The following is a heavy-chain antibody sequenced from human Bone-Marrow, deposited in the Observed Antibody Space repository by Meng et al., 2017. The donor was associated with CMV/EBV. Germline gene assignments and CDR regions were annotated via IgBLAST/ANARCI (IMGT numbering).Heavy chain of an antibody. Sequence: GGSLRLSCAASGFTFDDYAMHWVRQAPGKGLEWVAVISYDGSNKYYADSVKGRFTISRDNSKNTLYLQMNSLRAEDTAVYYCARERSSSSWWAPGYWGRGTLVTVSS. V-gene: IGHV3-30*04. CDR3: ARERSSSSWWAPGY. D-gene: IGHD6-13*01. J-gene: IGHJ4*02. CDR1: GFTFDDYA. CDR2: ISYDGSNK.